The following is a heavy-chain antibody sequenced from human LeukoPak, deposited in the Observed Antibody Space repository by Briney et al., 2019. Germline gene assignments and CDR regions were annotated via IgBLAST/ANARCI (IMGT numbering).Heavy chain of an antibody. Sequence: GASVKVSCKASGYTFTGYYMHWVRQAPGQGLEWMGWINPNSGGTNYAQKFQGRVTMTRDTSISTAYMELSSLRSEDTAVYYCARGLHEYYYGSRSYDDAFDIRGQGTMVTVSS. CDR2: INPNSGGT. CDR3: ARGLHEYYYGSRSYDDAFDI. V-gene: IGHV1-2*02. D-gene: IGHD3-10*01. CDR1: GYTFTGYY. J-gene: IGHJ3*02.